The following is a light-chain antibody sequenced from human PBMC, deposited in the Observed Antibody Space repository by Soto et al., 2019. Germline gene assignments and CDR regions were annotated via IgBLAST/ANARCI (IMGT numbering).Light chain of an antibody. V-gene: IGKV1-27*01. CDR1: QGISNY. CDR2: AAS. J-gene: IGKJ1*01. Sequence: DIQMTQSPSSLSASVGDRVTITCRASQGISNYLAWYQQKPGKVPKLLIYAASTLQSGVPSRFSGSGSGTDFTLTISSLQPEDVATYYCQKYNSATWTFDQGTNVEIK. CDR3: QKYNSATWT.